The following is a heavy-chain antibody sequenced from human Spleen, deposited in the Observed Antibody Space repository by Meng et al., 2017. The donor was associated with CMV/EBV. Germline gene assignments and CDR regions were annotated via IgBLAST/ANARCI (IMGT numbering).Heavy chain of an antibody. Sequence: GGSLRLSCAASGFTFSPYAMNWVRQAPGKGLEWVSSISTSSALIYYADSVKGRFTISRDDGKNSVYLQMNSLRAEDTAVYYCARHSTEATISDYWGQGTLVTVSS. J-gene: IGHJ4*02. V-gene: IGHV3-21*01. D-gene: IGHD5-12*01. CDR1: GFTFSPYA. CDR3: ARHSTEATISDY. CDR2: ISTSSALI.